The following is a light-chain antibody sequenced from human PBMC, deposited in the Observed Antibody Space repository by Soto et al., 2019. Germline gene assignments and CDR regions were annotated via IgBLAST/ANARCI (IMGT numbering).Light chain of an antibody. V-gene: IGKV3D-15*01. J-gene: IGKJ1*01. CDR3: QQSYGIPQT. CDR2: GTS. CDR1: QSINRD. Sequence: IIMTQSPATLSVSPGERATLSCRASQSINRDLAWYQQKPGQAPRLLFYGTSNRATGVPDRFSVSGYGTDFTLTISRLEPEDFATYYCQQSYGIPQTFGPGTKVEIK.